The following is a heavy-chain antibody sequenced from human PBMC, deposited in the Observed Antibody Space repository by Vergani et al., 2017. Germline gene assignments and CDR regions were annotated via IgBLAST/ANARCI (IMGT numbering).Heavy chain of an antibody. CDR1: GGSFSGYY. V-gene: IGHV4-34*01. CDR2: INHSGST. J-gene: IGHJ6*02. CDR3: ARYYYGSGXYSAQVRYYYGMDV. Sequence: QVQLQQWGAGLLKPSETLYLTCAVYGGSFSGYYWSWIRQPPGKGLEWIGEINHSGSTNYNPSLKSRVTISVDTSKNQFSLKLSSVTAADTAVYYCARYYYGSGXYSAQVRYYYGMDVWGQGTTVTVSS. D-gene: IGHD3-10*01.